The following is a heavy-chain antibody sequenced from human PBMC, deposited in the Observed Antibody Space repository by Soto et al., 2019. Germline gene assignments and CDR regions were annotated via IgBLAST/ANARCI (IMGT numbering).Heavy chain of an antibody. V-gene: IGHV3-30-3*01. CDR2: ISYDGSNK. Sequence: ESGGGVVQPGRSLRLSCAASGFTFSSYAMHWVRQAPGKGLEWVAVISYDGSNKYYADSVKGRFTISRDNSKNTLYLQMNSLRAEDTAVYYCARGEVAGPFDYWGQGTLVTVSS. CDR1: GFTFSSYA. D-gene: IGHD6-19*01. J-gene: IGHJ4*02. CDR3: ARGEVAGPFDY.